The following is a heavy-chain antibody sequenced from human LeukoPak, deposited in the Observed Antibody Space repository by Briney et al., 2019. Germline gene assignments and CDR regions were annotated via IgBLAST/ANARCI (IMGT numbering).Heavy chain of an antibody. V-gene: IGHV7-4-1*02. Sequence: ASVTVSFKASGYTFTDYAMNWVRQAPGQGLEWMGWINTDTGNPTYAQGFTGRFVFSLDTSVSTAYLQISGLKAEDTAVYYCARSPRNFDYWGQGTLVTVSS. CDR2: INTDTGNP. CDR1: GYTFTDYA. J-gene: IGHJ4*02. CDR3: ARSPRNFDY.